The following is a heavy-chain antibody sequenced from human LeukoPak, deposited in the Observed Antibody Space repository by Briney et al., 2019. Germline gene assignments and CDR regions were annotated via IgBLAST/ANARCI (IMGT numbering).Heavy chain of an antibody. CDR1: GFTFSSYA. J-gene: IGHJ4*02. D-gene: IGHD6-13*01. CDR2: ISGSGGST. Sequence: PGGSLRLSCAASGFTFSSYAMSWVRQAPGKGLEWVSAISGSGGSTYCADSVKGRFTISRDNSKNMLYVQMNSLRAEDTAVYYCAARSNNWYVLDYWGQGTLVTVSS. V-gene: IGHV3-23*01. CDR3: AARSNNWYVLDY.